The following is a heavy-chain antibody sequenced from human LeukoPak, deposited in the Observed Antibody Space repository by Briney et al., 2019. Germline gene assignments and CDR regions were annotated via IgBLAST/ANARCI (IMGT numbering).Heavy chain of an antibody. CDR3: VKDVGGSYTFDY. CDR1: GFTFSRYA. J-gene: IGHJ4*02. CDR2: INDNGGRT. D-gene: IGHD1-26*01. Sequence: GGSLRLSCSASGFTFSRYAMHWVRQAPGKGLEYVSGINDNGGRTHYGDSVKGRFSISRDNSKNTLHPQMSTLRAEDTALYYCVKDVGGSYTFDYWGQGILVTVAS. V-gene: IGHV3-64D*09.